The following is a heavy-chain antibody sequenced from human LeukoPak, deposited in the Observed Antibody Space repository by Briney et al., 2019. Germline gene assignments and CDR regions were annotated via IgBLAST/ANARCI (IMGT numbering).Heavy chain of an antibody. CDR3: ASNLDGYCSGGSCYGYNWFDP. CDR1: GGTFSSYA. CDR2: IIPIFGTA. V-gene: IGHV1-69*06. D-gene: IGHD2-15*01. Sequence: ASVKVSCKASGGTFSSYAISWVRQAPGQGLEWMGGIIPIFGTANYAQKFQGRVTITADKSTSTAYMELSSLRSEDTAVYYCASNLDGYCSGGSCYGYNWFDPWGQGTLVTVSS. J-gene: IGHJ5*02.